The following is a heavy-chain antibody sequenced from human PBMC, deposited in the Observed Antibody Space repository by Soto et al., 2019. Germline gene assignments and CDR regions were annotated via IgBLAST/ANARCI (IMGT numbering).Heavy chain of an antibody. J-gene: IGHJ5*02. CDR1: GGSISSYY. V-gene: IGHV4-59*08. Sequence: SETLSLTCTVSGGSISSYYWSWIRQPPGKGLEWIGYIYYSGSTNYNPSLKSRVTISVDTSKNQFSLKLSSVTAADTAVYYCARHLLCSGGSCYSGWFDPWGQGTLVTVSS. D-gene: IGHD2-15*01. CDR3: ARHLLCSGGSCYSGWFDP. CDR2: IYYSGST.